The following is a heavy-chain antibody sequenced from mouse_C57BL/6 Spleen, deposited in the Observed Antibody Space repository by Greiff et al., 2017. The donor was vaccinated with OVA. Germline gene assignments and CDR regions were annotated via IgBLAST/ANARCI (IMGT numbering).Heavy chain of an antibody. Sequence: MQRVESGAELVRPGTSVKVSCKASGYAFTNYLIEWVKQRPGQGLEWIGVINPGSGGTNYNEKFKGKATLTADKSSSTAYMQLSSLTSEDSAVYFCARGGSSGYYFDYWGQGTTLTVSS. CDR1: GYAFTNYL. CDR2: INPGSGGT. CDR3: ARGGSSGYYFDY. D-gene: IGHD3-2*02. V-gene: IGHV1-54*01. J-gene: IGHJ2*01.